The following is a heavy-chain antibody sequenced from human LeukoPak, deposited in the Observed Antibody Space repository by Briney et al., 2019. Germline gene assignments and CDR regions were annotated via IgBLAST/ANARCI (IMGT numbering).Heavy chain of an antibody. J-gene: IGHJ3*01. Sequence: PSETLSLTCTVSGGSISSYYWSWIRQPPGKGLEWTGYIYYSGSSNYNPTLKSRVTISADTSKNQFSLKLSSVTAADTAVYYCARYGGFDAFDFWGQGTMVTVSS. CDR1: GGSISSYY. CDR3: ARYGGFDAFDF. D-gene: IGHD2-15*01. CDR2: IYYSGSS. V-gene: IGHV4-59*01.